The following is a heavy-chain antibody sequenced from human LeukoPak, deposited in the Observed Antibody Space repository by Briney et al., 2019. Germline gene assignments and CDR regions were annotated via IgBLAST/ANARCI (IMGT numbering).Heavy chain of an antibody. CDR1: GFTFSSYW. D-gene: IGHD3-22*01. Sequence: GGSLRLSCAASGFTFSSYWMSWVRQAPGKGLEWVANIKQDGSEKYYVDSVKGRLTISSDNAKNSLYLQMNSLRAEDTAVYYCARDSYDSSGYYGYYYYGMDVWGQGTTVTVSS. J-gene: IGHJ6*02. V-gene: IGHV3-7*04. CDR2: IKQDGSEK. CDR3: ARDSYDSSGYYGYYYYGMDV.